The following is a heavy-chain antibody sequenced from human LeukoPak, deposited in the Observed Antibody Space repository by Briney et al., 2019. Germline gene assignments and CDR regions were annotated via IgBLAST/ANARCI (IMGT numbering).Heavy chain of an antibody. V-gene: IGHV4-4*09. J-gene: IGHJ6*03. CDR2: IYTSGST. CDR3: ARYYYDSSGYNYYYYMDV. Sequence: SETLSLTCTVSGGSISSYYWSWIRQPPGKGLEWIGYIYTSGSTNYNPSLKSRVTISVDTSKNQFSLKLSSVTAADTAVYYCARYYYDSSGYNYYYYMDVWGKGTTVTVSS. D-gene: IGHD3-22*01. CDR1: GGSISSYY.